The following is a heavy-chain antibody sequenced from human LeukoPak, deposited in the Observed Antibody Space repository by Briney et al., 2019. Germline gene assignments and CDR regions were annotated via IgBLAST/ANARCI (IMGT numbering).Heavy chain of an antibody. CDR2: INAGSGDT. V-gene: IGHV1-3*01. Sequence: ASVKASCKASGYTFTSHAIHWVRQAPGQRPEWMGWINAGSGDTKCSQNLEGRVTITRDTSASTAYMELSSLKSEDTAVYYCARTARIAATVGDYFDYWGQGTLVTVSS. CDR1: GYTFTSHA. D-gene: IGHD6-13*01. CDR3: ARTARIAATVGDYFDY. J-gene: IGHJ4*02.